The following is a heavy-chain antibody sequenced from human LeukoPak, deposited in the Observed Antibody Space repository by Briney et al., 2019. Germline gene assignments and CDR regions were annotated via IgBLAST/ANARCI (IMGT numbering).Heavy chain of an antibody. J-gene: IGHJ6*03. V-gene: IGHV4-39*07. Sequence: SETLSLTCTVSGGSISSSSYYWGWIRQPPGKGLEWIGSIYYSGSTNYNPSLRSRVTISVDTSKNHFSLRLSSVTAADTAVHYCARGSKNYDFWSGYYPPPYYYMDVWGKGTSVTVSS. CDR1: GGSISSSSYY. CDR3: ARGSKNYDFWSGYYPPPYYYMDV. CDR2: IYYSGST. D-gene: IGHD3-3*01.